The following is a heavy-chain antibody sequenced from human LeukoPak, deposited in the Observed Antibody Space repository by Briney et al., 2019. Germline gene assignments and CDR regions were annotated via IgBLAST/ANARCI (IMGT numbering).Heavy chain of an antibody. J-gene: IGHJ4*02. CDR1: GFTFSDYY. Sequence: GGSLRLSCAASGFTFSDYYMSWIRQAPGKGLEWVSYISSSRSYTNYADSVKGRFTISRDNAKNSLYLQMNSLRAEDTAVYCCAREGHCSSTRCYADFDYWGQGTLVTVSS. CDR2: ISSSRSYT. CDR3: AREGHCSSTRCYADFDY. V-gene: IGHV3-11*05. D-gene: IGHD2-2*01.